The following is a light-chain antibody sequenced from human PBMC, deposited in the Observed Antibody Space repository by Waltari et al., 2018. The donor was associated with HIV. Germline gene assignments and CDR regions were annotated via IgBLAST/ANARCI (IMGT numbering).Light chain of an antibody. V-gene: IGKV1-39*01. CDR1: QSISSY. Sequence: DIQMTQSPSSLSASVGDRVTITCRASQSISSYLNWYQQKPGKAPKLLIYAASSLQSEVPSRFSGSGSGTDFTLTISSLQPEDFATYYCQQSYSTPRRFGQGTKLEIK. J-gene: IGKJ2*03. CDR2: AAS. CDR3: QQSYSTPRR.